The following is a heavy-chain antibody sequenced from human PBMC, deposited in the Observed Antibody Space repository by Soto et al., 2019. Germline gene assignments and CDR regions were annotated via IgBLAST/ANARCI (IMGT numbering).Heavy chain of an antibody. Sequence: QVQLQESGPGRVRPSETLSLTCTDSGSGLNNFFWCWIRQTPWQGLEWIGYASQGGAAAYSAEREPTGSNPSLESRATISLGLAKNQFSLRLTSVTAADTAVYYCARDRGGITVYSNPLGEWFDPWGQGTLVTVSS. D-gene: IGHD3-16*01. CDR1: GSGLNNFF. V-gene: IGHV4-59*01. J-gene: IGHJ5*02. CDR3: ARDRGGITVYSNPLGEWFDP. CDR2: ASQGGAA.